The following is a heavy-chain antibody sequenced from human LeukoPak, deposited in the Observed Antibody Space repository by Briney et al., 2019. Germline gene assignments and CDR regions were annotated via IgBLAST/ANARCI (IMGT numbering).Heavy chain of an antibody. Sequence: SETLSLTCTVFAGSISSYYWSWIRQPPGKGLEWIGYIYYSGSTNYNPSLKSRVTISVDTSKNQFSLKLSSVTAADTAVYYCARLTRGSGTPYGCNSRDGGLFDYWGQGTLVTVSS. CDR1: AGSISSYY. D-gene: IGHD4-23*01. V-gene: IGHV4-59*08. CDR2: IYYSGST. J-gene: IGHJ4*02. CDR3: ARLTRGSGTPYGCNSRDGGLFDY.